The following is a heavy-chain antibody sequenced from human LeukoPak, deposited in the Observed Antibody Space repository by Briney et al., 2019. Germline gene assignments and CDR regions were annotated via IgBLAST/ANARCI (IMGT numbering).Heavy chain of an antibody. CDR1: GGSISSYY. J-gene: IGHJ4*02. V-gene: IGHV4-59*08. CDR3: ASQSYYDSSGYYYD. CDR2: IYYSGST. Sequence: SETLSLTCTVSGGSISSYYWSWIRQPPGKGLEWIGYIYYSGSTNYNPSLKSRVTISVDTSKNQFSLKLSSVTAADTAVYYCASQSYYDSSGYYYDWGQGTLVTVSS. D-gene: IGHD3-22*01.